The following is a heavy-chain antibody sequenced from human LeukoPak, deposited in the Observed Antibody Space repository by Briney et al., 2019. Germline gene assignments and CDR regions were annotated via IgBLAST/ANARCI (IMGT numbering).Heavy chain of an antibody. Sequence: GGSLRLSCAASGFTFSSYSMNWVRQAPGKGLEWVSSITSSGRYIYYADSVKGRFTISRDNSENSLYLQMDSLTAEDTAVYYCAKVQKSGDYWDYFDYWGQGTLVTVSS. D-gene: IGHD1-26*01. V-gene: IGHV3-21*01. CDR3: AKVQKSGDYWDYFDY. CDR2: ITSSGRYI. CDR1: GFTFSSYS. J-gene: IGHJ4*02.